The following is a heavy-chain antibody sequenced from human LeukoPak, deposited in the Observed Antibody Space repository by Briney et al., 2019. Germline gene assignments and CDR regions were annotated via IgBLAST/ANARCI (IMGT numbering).Heavy chain of an antibody. D-gene: IGHD2-15*01. J-gene: IGHJ3*02. Sequence: SVTFSCKASGGTVSIYAISWVRQVPGQGLEWLGRIVPIFGTANYAQKFHGRTTITTAVYTSTAYMELSSLRSEDTAVYYCANAAGGGAFDIWVQGTMVTVSS. CDR2: IVPIFGTA. CDR1: GGTVSIYA. V-gene: IGHV1-69*05. CDR3: ANAAGGGAFDI.